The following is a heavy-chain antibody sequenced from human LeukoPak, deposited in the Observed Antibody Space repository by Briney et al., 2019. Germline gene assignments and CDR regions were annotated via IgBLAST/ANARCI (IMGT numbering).Heavy chain of an antibody. CDR3: ARGRNYYDSSGYYFDY. CDR2: IYYSGST. D-gene: IGHD3-22*01. V-gene: IGHV4-30-4*08. CDR1: GGSISSGDYY. Sequence: PSETLSLTCTVSGGSISSGDYYWSWIRQPPGKGLEWIGYIYYSGSTYYNPSLKSRVTISVDTSKNQFSLKLSSMTAADTAVYYCARGRNYYDSSGYYFDYWGQGTLVTVSS. J-gene: IGHJ4*02.